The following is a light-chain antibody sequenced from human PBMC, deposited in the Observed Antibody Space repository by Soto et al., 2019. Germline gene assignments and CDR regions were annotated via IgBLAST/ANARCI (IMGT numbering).Light chain of an antibody. Sequence: QSVLTQPASVSGSPGQSITISCTGTSSDVGGYNYVSWYQQHPGKDPKLMIYEVSNRPSGVSNRFSGSKSGNTASLTISGLQAEDEADYYCSSYTSSSTLVFGGGTKVTVL. CDR1: SSDVGGYNY. J-gene: IGLJ2*01. CDR2: EVS. CDR3: SSYTSSSTLV. V-gene: IGLV2-14*01.